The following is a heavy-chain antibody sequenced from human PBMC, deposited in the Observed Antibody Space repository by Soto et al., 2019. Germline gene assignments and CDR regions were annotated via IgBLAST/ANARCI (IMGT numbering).Heavy chain of an antibody. CDR3: ARDPHPRRGTVVVPAATYYYDMDV. Sequence: ASVKVSCKTSGYSFSSYAISWVRQAPGQGLEWLGWISTYNGNTNYAQKLQGRVTMTTDTSTSTAYMELRSLRSDDTAVYYCARDPHPRRGTVVVPAATYYYDMDVWGQGTTVTVSS. CDR1: GYSFSSYA. D-gene: IGHD2-2*01. CDR2: ISTYNGNT. J-gene: IGHJ6*02. V-gene: IGHV1-18*01.